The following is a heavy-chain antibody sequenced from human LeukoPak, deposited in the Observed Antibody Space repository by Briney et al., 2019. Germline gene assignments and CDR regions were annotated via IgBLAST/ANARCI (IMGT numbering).Heavy chain of an antibody. CDR1: GFTFSSYG. Sequence: GGSLRLSCATSGFTFSSYGMHWVRQAPGKWLEWVAFIRYDGNNKYYIDSVKGRFTISRDNSKNTQYLQMNSLRPEDTAVYYCVKKAYYGSGSYFDYWGQGTLVSVSS. J-gene: IGHJ4*02. V-gene: IGHV3-30*02. CDR2: IRYDGNNK. D-gene: IGHD3-10*01. CDR3: VKKAYYGSGSYFDY.